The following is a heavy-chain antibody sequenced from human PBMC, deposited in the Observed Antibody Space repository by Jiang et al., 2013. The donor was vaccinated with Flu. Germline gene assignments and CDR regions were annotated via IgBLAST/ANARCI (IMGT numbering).Heavy chain of an antibody. J-gene: IGHJ3*02. D-gene: IGHD3-22*01. V-gene: IGHV1-3*01. Sequence: LVESGAEVKKPGASVKVSCKASGYTFTSYAMHWVRQAPGQRLEWMGWINAGNGNTKYSQKFQGRVTITRDTSASTAYMELSSLRSEDTAVYYCARDWGYYDSSGYKAFDIWGQGTMVTVSS. CDR2: INAGNGNT. CDR1: GYTFTSYA. CDR3: ARDWGYYDSSGYKAFDI.